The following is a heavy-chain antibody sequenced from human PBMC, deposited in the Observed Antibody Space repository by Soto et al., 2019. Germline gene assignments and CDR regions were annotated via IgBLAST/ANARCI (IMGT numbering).Heavy chain of an antibody. J-gene: IGHJ4*02. D-gene: IGHD6-6*01. CDR1: GGTFSSYA. Sequence: QVQLVQSGAEVKKPGSSVKVSCKASGGTFSSYAISWVRQAPGQGLEWMGGIIPIFGTANYAQKFQGRVKITVGEFSSKVYMEGSSVRSEATGVYYCARVGGGYSSSSRESYWGQGTLVTVSS. CDR3: ARVGGGYSSSSRESY. CDR2: IIPIFGTA. V-gene: IGHV1-69*01.